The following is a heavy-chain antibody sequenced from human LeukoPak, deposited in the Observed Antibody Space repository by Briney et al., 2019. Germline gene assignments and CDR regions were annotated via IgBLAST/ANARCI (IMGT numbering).Heavy chain of an antibody. CDR1: GGTFSSYA. Sequence: SVKVSCKASGGTFSSYAISWVRQAPGQGLEWMGGIIPIFGTANYAQKFQGRVTITTDESPSTAYMALSSLRSEDTAVYYCARAKVGATLSFDYWGQGTLVTVSS. CDR3: ARAKVGATLSFDY. D-gene: IGHD1-26*01. CDR2: IIPIFGTA. V-gene: IGHV1-69*05. J-gene: IGHJ4*02.